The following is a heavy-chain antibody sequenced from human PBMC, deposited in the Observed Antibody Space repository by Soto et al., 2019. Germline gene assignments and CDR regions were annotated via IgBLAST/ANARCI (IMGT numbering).Heavy chain of an antibody. CDR3: ARDMGYYGMD. Sequence: GGSLRLSCAASGFTFSSYSMNWVRQAPGKGLEWVSSISSSSSYIYYADSVKVRFTXSXXXXXXXXYLXMNSLRAEDTAVYYCARDMGYYGMD. J-gene: IGHJ6*01. V-gene: IGHV3-21*01. CDR2: ISSSSSYI. D-gene: IGHD1-26*01. CDR1: GFTFSSYS.